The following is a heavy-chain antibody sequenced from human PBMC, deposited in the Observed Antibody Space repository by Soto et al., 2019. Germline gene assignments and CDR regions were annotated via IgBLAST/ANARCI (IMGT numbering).Heavy chain of an antibody. V-gene: IGHV4-31*03. CDR2: IYYSGST. D-gene: IGHD2-21*01. Sequence: KPSETLSLTCTVSGGSISSGGYYWSWIRQHPGKGLEWIGYIYYSGSTYYNPSLKSRVTISVDTSKNQFSLKLTSVTAADTAIYYCARDISASDGDYWGQGTLVTVSS. J-gene: IGHJ4*02. CDR3: ARDISASDGDY. CDR1: GGSISSGGYY.